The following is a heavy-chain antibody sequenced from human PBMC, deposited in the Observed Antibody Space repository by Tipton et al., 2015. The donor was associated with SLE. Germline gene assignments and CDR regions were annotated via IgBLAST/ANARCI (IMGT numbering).Heavy chain of an antibody. Sequence: TLSLICTVSGASISDGGYNWAWIRQHPGKGLEWIGYIFYPGSTLYNPSLKSRLTISVDMSTNHFSLKLSSVTAADTAVYFCARVVAERLGLDFWGQGTLVTVSS. V-gene: IGHV4-31*03. CDR1: GASISDGGYN. D-gene: IGHD5-12*01. CDR2: IFYPGST. J-gene: IGHJ4*02. CDR3: ARVVAERLGLDF.